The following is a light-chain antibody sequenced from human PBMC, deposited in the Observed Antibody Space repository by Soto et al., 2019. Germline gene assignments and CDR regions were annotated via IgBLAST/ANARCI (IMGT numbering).Light chain of an antibody. V-gene: IGKV1-5*01. CDR3: QQYNSYSRT. CDR2: DAS. CDR1: HSISSW. J-gene: IGKJ1*01. Sequence: DIQMTQSPSTLSASVGDRVTITCRASHSISSWLAWYQQKPGKAPKLLIYDASSLESGVPSRFSGSGSGTEFTLTISSLQPDDVATYYCQQYNSYSRTVGQGTKVEIK.